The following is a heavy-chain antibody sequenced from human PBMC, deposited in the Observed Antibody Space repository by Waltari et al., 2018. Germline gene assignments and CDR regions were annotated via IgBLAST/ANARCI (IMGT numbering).Heavy chain of an antibody. CDR3: TRWADGVDDYFDY. J-gene: IGHJ4*02. CDR1: GFPFSSYW. CDR2: IRIRAHGGTP. V-gene: IGHV3-49*04. Sequence: EVQLVESGGGLVQPGGSLRLSCAASGFPFSSYWMSWVRQAPGKGLEWLGFIRIRAHGGTPHYAASVKGRFTISRDDSNSIAYLQVNTLKTEDTALYYCTRWADGVDDYFDYWGQGTLVTVSS. D-gene: IGHD3-16*01.